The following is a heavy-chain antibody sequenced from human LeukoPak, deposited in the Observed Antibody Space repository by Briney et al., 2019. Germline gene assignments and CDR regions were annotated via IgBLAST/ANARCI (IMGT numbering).Heavy chain of an antibody. J-gene: IGHJ6*02. V-gene: IGHV3-53*01. Sequence: GESLRLSCAASGFTVSSNYMSWVRQAPGKGLEWVSGIYSGGSTYDADSLKGRYTISRDNSKDTLYLQMNSLRAEDTAVYYCASQTRGPYYYYYGMDVWGQGTTVTVSS. CDR2: IYSGGST. CDR3: ASQTRGPYYYYYGMDV. CDR1: GFTVSSNY. D-gene: IGHD2-2*01.